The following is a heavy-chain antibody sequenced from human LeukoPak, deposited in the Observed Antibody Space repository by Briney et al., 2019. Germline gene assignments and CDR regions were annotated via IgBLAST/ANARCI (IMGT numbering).Heavy chain of an antibody. J-gene: IGHJ3*02. CDR1: GYSISSTNW. V-gene: IGHV4-28*05. CDR2: IYHSGSI. D-gene: IGHD2-2*01. Sequence: SETLSLTCAVSGYSISSTNWWGWIRQPPGKGLEWIGYIYHSGSIYYNPSLQSRVTMSLDTSKNQFSLKLSSVTAVDTAVYYCARTQAYAYRAFDIWGQGTMVTVSS. CDR3: ARTQAYAYRAFDI.